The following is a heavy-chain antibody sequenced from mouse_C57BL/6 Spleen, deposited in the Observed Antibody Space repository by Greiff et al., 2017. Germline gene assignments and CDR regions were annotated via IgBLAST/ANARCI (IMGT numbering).Heavy chain of an antibody. CDR3: ARGGDAAY. Sequence: VQLQQPGPELVKPGASVKISCKASGYSFTGYYMNWVKQSPEKSLEWIGEINPSTGGTTYNQKFKAKATLTVDKYSSTAYMQLKSLTSEDSAVYYCARGGDAAYWGQGTLVTVSA. J-gene: IGHJ3*01. V-gene: IGHV1-42*01. CDR2: INPSTGGT. CDR1: GYSFTGYY.